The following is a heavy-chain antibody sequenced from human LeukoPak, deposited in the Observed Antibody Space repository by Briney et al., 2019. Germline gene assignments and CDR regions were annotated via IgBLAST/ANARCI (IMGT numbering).Heavy chain of an antibody. J-gene: IGHJ4*02. D-gene: IGHD3-22*01. CDR1: GYTFSSYG. Sequence: GASVKVSCKASGYTFSSYGVSWVRQAPGQGLEWMGWISVYKGNTNYVQKFQGRVTMTTDTSTSTAYMELRSLRSDDTAVYYCARGPMYYYESSVWDDYWGQGTLITVSS. V-gene: IGHV1-18*01. CDR2: ISVYKGNT. CDR3: ARGPMYYYESSVWDDY.